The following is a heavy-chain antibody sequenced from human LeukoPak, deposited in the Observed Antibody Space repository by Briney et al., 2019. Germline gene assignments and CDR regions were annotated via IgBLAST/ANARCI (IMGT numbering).Heavy chain of an antibody. J-gene: IGHJ4*02. D-gene: IGHD5-24*01. V-gene: IGHV3-7*01. CDR3: SRETPRRGETRDGYR. CDR2: IKEDGSET. Sequence: GGSLRLSCAASGFIFKKYWMNWVRQAPGKGLECLANIKEDGSETYYADSVKGRFTISRDNTKNLLFLQINSLRAEDTAVYYCSRETPRRGETRDGYRWGQGTVVTVSS. CDR1: GFIFKKYW.